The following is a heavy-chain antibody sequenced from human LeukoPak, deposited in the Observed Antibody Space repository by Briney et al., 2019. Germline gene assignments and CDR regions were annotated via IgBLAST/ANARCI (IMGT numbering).Heavy chain of an antibody. J-gene: IGHJ4*02. D-gene: IGHD3-10*01. CDR1: GFTFSSYG. CDR3: AKEYYYGSGSYSNFDY. Sequence: PGGSLRLSCAASGFTFSSYGMHWVRQAPGKGLEWVAVISYDGSNKYYADSVKGRFTISRDNSKNTLYLQMNSLRAEDTAVYYCAKEYYYGSGSYSNFDYWGQGTLVTVSS. V-gene: IGHV3-30*18. CDR2: ISYDGSNK.